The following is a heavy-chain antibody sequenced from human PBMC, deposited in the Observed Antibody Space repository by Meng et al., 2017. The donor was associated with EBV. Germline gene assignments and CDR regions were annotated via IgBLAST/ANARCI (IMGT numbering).Heavy chain of an antibody. Sequence: VQWGQSGGDLGKPGGSLRLSCAASGFIFSDSYMSWIRQTPGKGLEWISYISNSGTTIKYADSVKGRFTISRDNAKNSLYLQMNSLRADDTAVYYCARGSGRWTFDYWGQGTLVTVSS. D-gene: IGHD1-26*01. J-gene: IGHJ4*02. CDR1: GFIFSDSY. CDR2: ISNSGTTI. CDR3: ARGSGRWTFDY. V-gene: IGHV3-11*01.